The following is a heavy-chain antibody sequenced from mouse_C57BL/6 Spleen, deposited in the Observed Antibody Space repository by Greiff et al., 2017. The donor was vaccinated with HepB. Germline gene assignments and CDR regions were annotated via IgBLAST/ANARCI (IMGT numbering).Heavy chain of an antibody. D-gene: IGHD2-3*01. CDR2: ISSGSSTI. CDR1: GFTFSDYG. Sequence: EVQLVESGGGLVKPGGSLKLSCAASGFTFSDYGMHWVRQAPEKGLEWVAYISSGSSTIYYADTVKGRFTISRDNAKNTLFLQMTSLRSEDTAMYYCARHDGYFYYYAMDYWGQGTSVTVSS. CDR3: ARHDGYFYYYAMDY. J-gene: IGHJ4*01. V-gene: IGHV5-17*01.